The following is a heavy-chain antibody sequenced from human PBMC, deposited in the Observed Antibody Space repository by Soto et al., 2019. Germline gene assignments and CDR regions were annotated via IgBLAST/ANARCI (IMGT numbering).Heavy chain of an antibody. CDR3: SRGRDPHEGGGS. CDR1: GGSISSGGYY. CDR2: IHPFADT. D-gene: IGHD3-16*01. Sequence: SETLSLTCTVSGGSISSGGYYWSWIRQHPGKGLEWIGEIHPFADTNYNPSLSNRVTISLDTSKNQFSLKLTSVTAADPAVYLCSRGRDPHEGGGSWGQGASVTAPQ. V-gene: IGHV4-61*08. J-gene: IGHJ4*02.